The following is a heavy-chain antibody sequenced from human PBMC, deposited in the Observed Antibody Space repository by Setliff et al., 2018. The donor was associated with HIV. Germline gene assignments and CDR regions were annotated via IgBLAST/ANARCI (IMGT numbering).Heavy chain of an antibody. CDR1: GFTVSDTH. CDR2: IYSDGRT. J-gene: IGHJ5*02. D-gene: IGHD3-16*01. CDR3: AKGVKWLDP. Sequence: GESLKISCAASGFTVSDTHMTWVRQAPGKGLEWVSFIYSDGRTYYAESVKGRFTISRDGSKNTLYLQMHSLRVEDTAAYYCAKGVKWLDPWGQGIQVTVSS. V-gene: IGHV3-53*01.